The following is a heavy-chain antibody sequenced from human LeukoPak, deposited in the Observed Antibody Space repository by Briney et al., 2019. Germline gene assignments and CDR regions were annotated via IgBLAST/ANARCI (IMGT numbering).Heavy chain of an antibody. Sequence: ASVKVSCKASGYTFTDCYMHWVRQAPGQGLEWMGWINPNSGSTNSAQKFQGRVTMTRDTSINTAYMELSRLRSDDTAVYYCARLGGILTGYFSLDYWGQGTLVTVSS. D-gene: IGHD3-9*01. CDR1: GYTFTDCY. J-gene: IGHJ4*02. CDR2: INPNSGST. V-gene: IGHV1-2*02. CDR3: ARLGGILTGYFSLDY.